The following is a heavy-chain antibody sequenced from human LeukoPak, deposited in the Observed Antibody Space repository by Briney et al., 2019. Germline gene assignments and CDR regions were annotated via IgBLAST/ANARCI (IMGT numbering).Heavy chain of an antibody. CDR3: ARDGGYSYGRVDY. J-gene: IGHJ4*02. Sequence: ASVKVSCKASGGTFSSYAISWVRQAPGQGLEWMGGIIPIFGTANYAQKFRGRVTITADESTSTAYMEVRSLRSDDTAVYYCARDGGYSYGRVDYWGQGTLVTVSS. D-gene: IGHD5-18*01. V-gene: IGHV1-69*01. CDR2: IIPIFGTA. CDR1: GGTFSSYA.